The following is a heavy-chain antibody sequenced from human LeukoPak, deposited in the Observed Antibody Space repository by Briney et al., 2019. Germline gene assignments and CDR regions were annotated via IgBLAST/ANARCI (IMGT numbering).Heavy chain of an antibody. CDR1: GFTFSSYA. D-gene: IGHD3-9*01. V-gene: IGHV3-23*01. Sequence: LSGGSLRLSCAASGFTFSSYAMSWVRQAPGKGLEWVSAISGSGGSTYYADSVKGRFTISRDNSKNTLYLQMNSLRAEDTAVYYCAKDLKGNSYDTLTGYYDYWGQGTLVTVSS. J-gene: IGHJ4*02. CDR3: AKDLKGNSYDTLTGYYDY. CDR2: ISGSGGST.